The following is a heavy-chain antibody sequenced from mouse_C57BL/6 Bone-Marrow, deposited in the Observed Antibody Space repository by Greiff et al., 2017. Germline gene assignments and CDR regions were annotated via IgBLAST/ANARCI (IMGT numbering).Heavy chain of an antibody. CDR1: GFSLTTFGMG. D-gene: IGHD6-1*01. CDR2: IWWDDDK. Sequence: QVTLHVSGPGILQPSQTLSLTCSFSGFSLTTFGMGVGWIRQPSGKGLEWLAHIWWDDDKYYNPALKNRHPISKDTSKNQVLLKIANVDTADTATYYCARIGPLFYYAMDYWGQGTSVTVSA. V-gene: IGHV8-8*01. CDR3: ARIGPLFYYAMDY. J-gene: IGHJ4*01.